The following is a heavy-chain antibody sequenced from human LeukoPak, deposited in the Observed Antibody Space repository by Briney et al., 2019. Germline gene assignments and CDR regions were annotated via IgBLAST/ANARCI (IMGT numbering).Heavy chain of an antibody. Sequence: PSETLSLTCTVSGGSISSYYWSWIRQPPGKGLEWIGYIYYSGSTNYNPSLKSRVTISVDTSKNQFSLKLSSVTAADTAVYYCARLGLPDYWGQGTLVTVSS. CDR2: IYYSGST. D-gene: IGHD3-10*01. CDR1: GGSISSYY. CDR3: ARLGLPDY. V-gene: IGHV4-59*01. J-gene: IGHJ4*02.